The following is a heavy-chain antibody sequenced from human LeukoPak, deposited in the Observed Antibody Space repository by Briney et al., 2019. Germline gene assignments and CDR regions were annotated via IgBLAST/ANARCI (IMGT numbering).Heavy chain of an antibody. CDR2: IYSGGST. D-gene: IGHD6-6*01. CDR1: GFTVSSNY. J-gene: IGHJ6*03. V-gene: IGHV3-53*01. CDR3: ARDPREEQLVPHYYYMDV. Sequence: PGGSLRLSCAASGFTVSSNYMSWVRQAPGKGLEWVSVIYSGGSTYYADSVKGRFTISRDNSKNTLYLQMNSLRAEDTAVYYCARDPREEQLVPHYYYMDVWGKGTTVTVSS.